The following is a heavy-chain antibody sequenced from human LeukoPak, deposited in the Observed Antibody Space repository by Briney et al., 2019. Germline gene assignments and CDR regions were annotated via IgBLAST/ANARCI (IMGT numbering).Heavy chain of an antibody. V-gene: IGHV3-33*08. J-gene: IGHJ4*02. Sequence: GGSLRLSCAASGFTFSSYAMHWVRQAPGKGLEWVAVIWYDGSNKYYADSVKGRFTISRDNSKNTLYLQMNSLRAEDTAVYYCARGGYYYDSSGSKALEYWGQGTLVTVSS. D-gene: IGHD3-22*01. CDR2: IWYDGSNK. CDR1: GFTFSSYA. CDR3: ARGGYYYDSSGSKALEY.